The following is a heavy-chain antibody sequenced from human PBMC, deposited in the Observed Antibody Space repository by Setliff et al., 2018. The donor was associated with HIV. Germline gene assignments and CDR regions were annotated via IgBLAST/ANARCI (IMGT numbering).Heavy chain of an antibody. V-gene: IGHV4-39*07. CDR2: IYYSGST. J-gene: IGHJ3*02. CDR3: ARDDYGDYTVFDI. CDR1: GASISSSGYY. Sequence: SETLSLTCTVSGASISSSGYYWGWIRQPPGKGLEWIGTIYYSGSTYYNPSLKSRVTISVDTSKNQFSLKLSSVTAADTAVYYCARDDYGDYTVFDIWGQGTMVTVSS. D-gene: IGHD4-17*01.